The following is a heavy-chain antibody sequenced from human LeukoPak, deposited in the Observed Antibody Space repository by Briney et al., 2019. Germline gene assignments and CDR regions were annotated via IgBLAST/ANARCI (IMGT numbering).Heavy chain of an antibody. Sequence: GGSLRLSCAASEFTFSNYWMTWVRQAPGEGLEWVANIQDDGVEKNYVESVKGRFIISRDNAKDSLFLQMSSLRDEDTALYYCARGYAAIPDWGQGTLVTVSS. CDR2: IQDDGVEK. CDR3: ARGYAAIPD. CDR1: EFTFSNYW. V-gene: IGHV3-7*01. D-gene: IGHD2-15*01. J-gene: IGHJ4*02.